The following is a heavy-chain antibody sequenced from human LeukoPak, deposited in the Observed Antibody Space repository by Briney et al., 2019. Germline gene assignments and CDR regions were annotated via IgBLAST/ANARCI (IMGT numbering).Heavy chain of an antibody. CDR3: ARAGSDFWSGYLYAFDI. V-gene: IGHV4-59*01. J-gene: IGHJ3*02. Sequence: SETLSLTCTVSGGSISSYYWSWIRQPPGKGLEWIGYIYYSGSTNYNPSLKSRVTISVDTSKNQFSLKLSSVTAADTAVYYGARAGSDFWSGYLYAFDIWGQGTMVTVSS. CDR1: GGSISSYY. D-gene: IGHD3-3*01. CDR2: IYYSGST.